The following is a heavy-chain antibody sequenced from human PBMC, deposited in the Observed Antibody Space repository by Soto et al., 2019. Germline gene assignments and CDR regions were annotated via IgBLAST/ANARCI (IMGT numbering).Heavy chain of an antibody. D-gene: IGHD1-26*01. CDR1: GFTFNSYA. V-gene: IGHV3-23*01. J-gene: IGHJ4*02. CDR2: ISESGGLT. Sequence: RLSCAGSGFTFNSYAMNWVRQAPGKGLEWVSAISESGGLTYYADSVKGRFTISRDNSNNTVYLQMNSLRAEDTAVYFCAKGGGSYPRGYFDYWGQGTLVTVSS. CDR3: AKGGGSYPRGYFDY.